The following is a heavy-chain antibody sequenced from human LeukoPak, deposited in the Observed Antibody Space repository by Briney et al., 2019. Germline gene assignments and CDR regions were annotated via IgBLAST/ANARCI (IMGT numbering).Heavy chain of an antibody. Sequence: SVKVSCKASGGTFSSYANSWVRQAPGQGLEWMGGIIPIFGTANYAQKFQGRVTITADKSTSTAYMELSSLRSEDTAVYYCARGVGATTFDYWGQGTLVTVSS. J-gene: IGHJ4*02. V-gene: IGHV1-69*06. D-gene: IGHD1-26*01. CDR3: ARGVGATTFDY. CDR1: GGTFSSYA. CDR2: IIPIFGTA.